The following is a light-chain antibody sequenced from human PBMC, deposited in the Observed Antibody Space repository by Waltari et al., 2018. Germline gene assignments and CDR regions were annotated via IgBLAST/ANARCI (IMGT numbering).Light chain of an antibody. J-gene: IGKJ2*01. CDR1: QGILNS. CDR2: TAS. Sequence: DIQMTQSPSSLSASVGDTVTITCRTSQGILNSLAWYQQKSGKAPKVLLSTASRLQSGFPSRFSGSGSGTLYTLTISGLQPEDFATYYCQQYFVFPYTFGQGTKLEI. V-gene: IGKV1-NL1*01. CDR3: QQYFVFPYT.